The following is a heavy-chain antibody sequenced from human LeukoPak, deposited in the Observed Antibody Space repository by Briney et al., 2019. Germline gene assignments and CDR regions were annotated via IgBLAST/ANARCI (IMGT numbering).Heavy chain of an antibody. Sequence: PSETLSLTCAVYGGSFSGYYWSWIRQPPGKGLEWIGEINHSGSTNYNPSLKSRVTISVDTSKNQFSLKLSSVTAADTAVYYCARVEYSSGWYEDYWGQGTLVTVSS. CDR3: ARVEYSSGWYEDY. CDR1: GGSFSGYY. V-gene: IGHV4-34*01. J-gene: IGHJ4*02. D-gene: IGHD6-19*01. CDR2: INHSGST.